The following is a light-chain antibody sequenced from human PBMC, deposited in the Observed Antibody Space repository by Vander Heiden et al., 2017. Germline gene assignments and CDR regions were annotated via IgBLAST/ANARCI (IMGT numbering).Light chain of an antibody. CDR2: DTS. J-gene: IGKJ2*02. CDR1: EDITIY. V-gene: IGKV1-33*01. CDR3: HQYDNLPCT. Sequence: DIQMTQSPSSLSASVGDRVTITCQASEDITIYLNWYQQKPGKAPQLLIYDTSNLETGVSSRFSGSGSGTYFTFTISSLQPEDIAAYYCHQYDNLPCTFGQGTKLGIK.